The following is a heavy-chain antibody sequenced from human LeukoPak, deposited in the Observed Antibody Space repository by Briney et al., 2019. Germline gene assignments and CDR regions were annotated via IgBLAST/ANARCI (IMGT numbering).Heavy chain of an antibody. CDR2: ISPSGGST. CDR3: ARARGYSYGNRRGFFDY. V-gene: IGHV1-46*01. Sequence: GASVKVSCKASGYTFTSYYMHWVRQAPGQGLEWMGIISPSGGSTSYAQKFQGRVTMTRDTSTSTVYMELSSLRSEDTAVYYCARARGYSYGNRRGFFDYWGQGTLVTVSS. D-gene: IGHD5-18*01. CDR1: GYTFTSYY. J-gene: IGHJ4*02.